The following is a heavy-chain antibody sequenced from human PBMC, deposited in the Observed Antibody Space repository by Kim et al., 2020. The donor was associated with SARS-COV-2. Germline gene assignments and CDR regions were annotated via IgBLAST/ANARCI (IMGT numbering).Heavy chain of an antibody. Sequence: QGRVTITRDTSASTAYMELSSLRSEDTAVYYCARGFYGSGTHAHLDAFDIWGQGTMVTVSS. CDR3: ARGFYGSGTHAHLDAFDI. J-gene: IGHJ3*02. D-gene: IGHD3-10*01. V-gene: IGHV1-3*01.